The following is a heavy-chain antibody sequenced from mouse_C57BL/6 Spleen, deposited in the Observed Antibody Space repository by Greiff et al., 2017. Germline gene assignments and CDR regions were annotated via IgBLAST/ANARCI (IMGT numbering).Heavy chain of an antibody. J-gene: IGHJ4*01. D-gene: IGHD2-4*01. V-gene: IGHV5-9-1*02. CDR2: ISSGGDYI. CDR1: GFTFSSYA. Sequence: EVKLVESGEGLVKPGGSLKLSCAASGFTFSSYAMSWVRQTPEKRLEWVAYISSGGDYIYYADTVKGRFTISRDNARNTLYLQMSSLKSEDTAMYYCTRVYDYDGAMDYWGQGTSVTVSS. CDR3: TRVYDYDGAMDY.